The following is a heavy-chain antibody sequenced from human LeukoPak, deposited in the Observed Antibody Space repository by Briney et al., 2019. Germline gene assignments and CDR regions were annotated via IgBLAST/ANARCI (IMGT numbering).Heavy chain of an antibody. V-gene: IGHV1-18*01. CDR1: GYTFSSYG. Sequence: GASVKVSCKASGYTFSSYGISWVRQAPGQGLEWVGWINTSNSLTRYPEKFQDRVTLTTDASTSTAYMELRSLRSDDAAVYYCARPTASYDTLDIWGQGTRVTVSS. D-gene: IGHD1-26*01. J-gene: IGHJ3*02. CDR2: INTSNSLT. CDR3: ARPTASYDTLDI.